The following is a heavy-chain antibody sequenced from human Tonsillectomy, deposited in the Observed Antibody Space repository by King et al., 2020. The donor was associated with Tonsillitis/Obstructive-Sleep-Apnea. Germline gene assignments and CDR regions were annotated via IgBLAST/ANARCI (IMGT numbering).Heavy chain of an antibody. D-gene: IGHD1-26*01. Sequence: VQLLESGESLVQPGGSLRLSCAASGFTFSDHYMDWVRQAPGKGLEWVGRLRKKSNSYTTEYSASVKGRFTISRDDSKNSVYLQMNSLKTEDTAVYYCARNGIVGSTGYLDYWGQGTLVTVSS. V-gene: IGHV3-72*01. J-gene: IGHJ4*02. CDR1: GFTFSDHY. CDR3: ARNGIVGSTGYLDY. CDR2: LRKKSNSYTT.